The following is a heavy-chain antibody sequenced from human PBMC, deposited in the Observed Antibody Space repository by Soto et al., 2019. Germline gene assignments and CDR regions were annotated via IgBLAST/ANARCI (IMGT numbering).Heavy chain of an antibody. V-gene: IGHV3-74*01. J-gene: IGHJ4*02. D-gene: IGHD1-1*01. CDR3: GRSLERQGY. CDR2: IKSDGSDI. CDR1: GFIFSSHW. Sequence: GGSLRLSCAASGFIFSSHWMHWVRQVPGKGLVWVSRIKSDGSDISYADSVRGRFTVSRDNAKNTLYLQMNSLRAEDTAVYYCGRSLERQGYWGQGALVTVSS.